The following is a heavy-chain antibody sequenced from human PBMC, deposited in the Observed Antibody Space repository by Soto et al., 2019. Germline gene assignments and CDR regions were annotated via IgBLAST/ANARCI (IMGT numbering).Heavy chain of an antibody. D-gene: IGHD3-9*01. CDR1: GFTFSSYG. V-gene: IGHV3-30*18. J-gene: IGHJ4*02. Sequence: PGGSLRLSCAASGFTFSSYGMHWVRQAPGKGLEWVAVISYDGSNKYYADSVKGRFTISRDNSKNTLYLQMNSLRAEDTAVYYCAKDHEYPEDWYYFDYWGQGTLVTVSS. CDR3: AKDHEYPEDWYYFDY. CDR2: ISYDGSNK.